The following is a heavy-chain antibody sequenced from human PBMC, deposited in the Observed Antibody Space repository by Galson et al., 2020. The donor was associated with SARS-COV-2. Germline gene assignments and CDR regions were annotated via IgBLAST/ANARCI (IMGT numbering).Heavy chain of an antibody. CDR1: GFVFSGSA. CDR2: IRSKANNYAT. D-gene: IGHD1-1*01. Sequence: GESLKISCAASGFVFSGSALHWVRQASGRGLEWVGRIRSKANNYATAYGASVKDRFTIFRDDSKNTAYVEMHNLKTEDTAVYYCTRFVEGANDFDYWCQGALVTVSS. J-gene: IGHJ4*02. V-gene: IGHV3-73*01. CDR3: TRFVEGANDFDY.